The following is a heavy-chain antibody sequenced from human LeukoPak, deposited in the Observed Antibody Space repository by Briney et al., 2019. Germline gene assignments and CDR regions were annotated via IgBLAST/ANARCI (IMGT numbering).Heavy chain of an antibody. CDR3: GKTTVGYSSGQKPAWPVDY. V-gene: IGHV3-23*01. CDR1: GFTLGSHA. CDR2: IFGSGGSP. J-gene: IGHJ4*02. D-gene: IGHD5-18*01. Sequence: GGSLRLSCEASGFTLGSHAMYWVRQAPGKGLERVAGIFGSGGSPHYADPVKGRFTISRDNSRNTVYLQINSLRAEDTAVYYCGKTTVGYSSGQKPAWPVDYWGQGTLVTVSS.